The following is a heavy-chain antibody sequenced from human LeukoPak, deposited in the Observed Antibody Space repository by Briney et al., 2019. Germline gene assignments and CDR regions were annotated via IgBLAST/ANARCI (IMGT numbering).Heavy chain of an antibody. J-gene: IGHJ4*02. V-gene: IGHV1-2*02. CDR2: INPNSGGT. Sequence: ASVKVSCKASGYTFTGYYMHWVRQAPGQGLEWMGWINPNSGGTNYAQKFQGRVTMTRDTSSSTAYMELSRLTSDDTAVYYCARDPTNWIDYWGQGTLVTVSS. CDR3: ARDPTNWIDY. D-gene: IGHD1-1*01. CDR1: GYTFTGYY.